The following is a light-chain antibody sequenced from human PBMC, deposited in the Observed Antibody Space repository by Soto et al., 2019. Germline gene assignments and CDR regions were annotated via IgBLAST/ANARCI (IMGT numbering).Light chain of an antibody. Sequence: DIVMTQSPESLAVSLGERATINCKSSQSVFYSSNNKNYLTWYQQKPGQPPKLLIYWASTRESGVPDRFSGSGSETDFTLTISSLQAEEVAVYYCQQYYSLPLTFGGGTKVEIK. CDR2: WAS. J-gene: IGKJ4*01. CDR1: QSVFYSSNNKNY. V-gene: IGKV4-1*01. CDR3: QQYYSLPLT.